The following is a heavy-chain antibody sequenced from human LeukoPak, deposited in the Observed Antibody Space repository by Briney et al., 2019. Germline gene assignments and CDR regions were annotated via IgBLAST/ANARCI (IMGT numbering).Heavy chain of an antibody. V-gene: IGHV4-34*01. CDR2: INHSGST. J-gene: IGHJ3*02. Sequence: SETLTLTCAVYGGSFSGYYWSWVRQPPGKGLEWIGEINHSGSTNYNPSLKSRVTISVDTSKNQFSLKLSSVTAADTAVYYCARGYGSSVVLRYFDWLDDAFDIWGQGTMVTVSS. CDR1: GGSFSGYY. CDR3: ARGYGSSVVLRYFDWLDDAFDI. D-gene: IGHD3-9*01.